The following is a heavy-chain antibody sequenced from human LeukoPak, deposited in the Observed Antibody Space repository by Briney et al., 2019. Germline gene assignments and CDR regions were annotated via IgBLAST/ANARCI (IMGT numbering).Heavy chain of an antibody. J-gene: IGHJ4*02. Sequence: PGGSLRLSCAASGFTFSHYWMHWVRQVPGKGLVWFSRIHGDGSSPISADSVKGRFTISRDNAQNTLYLQMNSLGVEDGGIYYCARDGSLPDYWGQGTLVTVSS. CDR1: GFTFSHYW. V-gene: IGHV3-74*01. D-gene: IGHD5-24*01. CDR3: ARDGSLPDY. CDR2: IHGDGSSP.